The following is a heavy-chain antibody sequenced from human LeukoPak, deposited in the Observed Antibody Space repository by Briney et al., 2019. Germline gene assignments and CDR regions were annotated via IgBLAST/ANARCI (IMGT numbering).Heavy chain of an antibody. Sequence: SETLSLTCAVYGGSFSGYYWSWIRQPPGKGLEWIGEIKHSGSTNYNPSLKSRVTISVDTSKNQFSLKLSSVTAADTAVYYCARSRLITYYYGSGSYLYNWFDPWGQGTLVTVSS. J-gene: IGHJ5*02. CDR1: GGSFSGYY. D-gene: IGHD3-10*01. CDR2: IKHSGST. CDR3: ARSRLITYYYGSGSYLYNWFDP. V-gene: IGHV4-34*01.